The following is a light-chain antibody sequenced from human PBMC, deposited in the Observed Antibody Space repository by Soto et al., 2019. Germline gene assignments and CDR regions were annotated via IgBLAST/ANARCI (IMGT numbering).Light chain of an antibody. CDR3: AAWDDSLSVL. CDR1: SSNIGSNY. Sequence: QSVLTQPPSASGTPGQRVTISCSGSSSNIGSNYVYWYQQLPGTAPKLLIYRNNQRPSGVPDRFSGSKSGTSASLAISGLRSEDEADYYCAAWDDSLSVLFGTGTKPTVL. J-gene: IGLJ1*01. V-gene: IGLV1-47*01. CDR2: RNN.